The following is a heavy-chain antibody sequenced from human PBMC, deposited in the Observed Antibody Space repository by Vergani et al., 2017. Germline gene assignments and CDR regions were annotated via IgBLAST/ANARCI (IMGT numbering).Heavy chain of an antibody. D-gene: IGHD4-17*01. CDR3: ATPQTVTTGGMEV. J-gene: IGHJ6*02. CDR1: GYTFTDHY. Sequence: EVQLVQSGAEVKKPGATMKISCKVSGYTFTDHYMHGGKQAPGKGLEWMGLVDPEDGETIYAEKFKGRVTIAADTSTDPAHLELSSLRSEDTAVYYCATPQTVTTGGMEVWGQGTTVIVSS. CDR2: VDPEDGET. V-gene: IGHV1-69-2*01.